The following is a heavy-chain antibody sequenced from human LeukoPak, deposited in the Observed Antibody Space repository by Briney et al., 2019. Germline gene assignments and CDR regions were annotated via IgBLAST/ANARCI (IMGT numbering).Heavy chain of an antibody. V-gene: IGHV4-31*03. D-gene: IGHD2-2*01. J-gene: IGHJ3*02. CDR1: GVSISDGRYY. CDR3: ATPYCSSISCLDVFNI. CDR2: KYYSGSA. Sequence: SETLSLTCNVSGVSISDGRYYWAWIRQHPGKGLEWIAYKYYSGSAKYNPSLKGRLTISVDTPNNQFSLQLRSVTAADTAMYYCATPYCSSISCLDVFNIWGQGTMVTVSS.